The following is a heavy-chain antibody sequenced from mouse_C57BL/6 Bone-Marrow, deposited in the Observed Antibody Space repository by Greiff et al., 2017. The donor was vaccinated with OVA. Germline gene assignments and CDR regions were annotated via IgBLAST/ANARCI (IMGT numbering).Heavy chain of an antibody. Sequence: EVQGVESGGGLVKPGGSLKLSCAASGFTFSSYAMSWVRQTPEKRLEWVATISDGGSYTYYPDNVKGRFPISRDNAKNNLYLQMSHLKSEDTAMYYCESALVYYYGSSYVTFDDWGQGTTLTVSS. CDR1: GFTFSSYA. D-gene: IGHD1-1*01. J-gene: IGHJ2*01. V-gene: IGHV5-4*01. CDR2: ISDGGSYT. CDR3: ESALVYYYGSSYVTFDD.